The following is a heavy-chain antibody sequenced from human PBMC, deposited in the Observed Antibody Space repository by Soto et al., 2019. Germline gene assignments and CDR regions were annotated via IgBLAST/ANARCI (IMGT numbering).Heavy chain of an antibody. CDR3: ARWGLRGSPLDY. CDR1: GFTFSSYS. J-gene: IGHJ4*02. D-gene: IGHD1-26*01. V-gene: IGHV3-21*01. CDR2: ISSSSSYI. Sequence: GGSLRLSCAASGFTFSSYSMNWVRQAPGKGLEWVSSISSSSSYIYYADSVKGRFTISRDNAKNSLYLQMNSLRAEDTAVYYCARWGLRGSPLDYWGQGTLVTVSS.